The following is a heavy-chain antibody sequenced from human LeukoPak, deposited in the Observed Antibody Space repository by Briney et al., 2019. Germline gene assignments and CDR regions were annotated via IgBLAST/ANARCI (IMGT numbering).Heavy chain of an antibody. Sequence: SETLSLTCTVSGYSISSGYYWGWIRQPPEKGLEWIGSIYHSGSTYYNPSLKSRVTISADTSKNQFSLKLSSVTAADTAVYYCARGGYGGKGTDYWGQGTLVTVSS. CDR1: GYSISSGYY. V-gene: IGHV4-38-2*02. J-gene: IGHJ4*02. CDR3: ARGGYGGKGTDY. D-gene: IGHD4-23*01. CDR2: IYHSGST.